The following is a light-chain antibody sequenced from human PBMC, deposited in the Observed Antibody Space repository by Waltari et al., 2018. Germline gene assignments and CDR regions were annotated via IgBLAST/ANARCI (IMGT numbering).Light chain of an antibody. Sequence: IVMTQSPYSLAVSLGPRATINCKSSQSLLYSSNIKNSLAWYQQKPGQPPKLLIYWASSRESGVPDRFSASGSGTDFTLTISSLQAEDVAVYYCQQYYSTPLTFGGGTKVEIK. J-gene: IGKJ4*01. CDR3: QQYYSTPLT. V-gene: IGKV4-1*01. CDR2: WAS. CDR1: QSLLYSSNIKNS.